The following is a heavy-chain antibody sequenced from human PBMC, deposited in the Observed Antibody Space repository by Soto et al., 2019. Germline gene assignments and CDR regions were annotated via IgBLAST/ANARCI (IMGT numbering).Heavy chain of an antibody. CDR2: IYHSGST. Sequence: SETLSLTCAVSSGSISSSNWWSWVRQPPGKGLEWIGEIYHSGSTNYNPSLKSRVTISVDKSKNQFSLKLSSVTAADTAVYYCARVVVAAYAGDYYYYMDVWGKGTTVTVSS. J-gene: IGHJ6*03. CDR3: ARVVVAAYAGDYYYYMDV. V-gene: IGHV4-4*02. CDR1: SGSISSSNW. D-gene: IGHD2-15*01.